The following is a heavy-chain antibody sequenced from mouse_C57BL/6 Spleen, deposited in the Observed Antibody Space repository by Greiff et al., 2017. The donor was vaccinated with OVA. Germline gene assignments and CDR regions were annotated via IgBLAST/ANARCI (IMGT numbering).Heavy chain of an antibody. CDR1: GYSFTSYY. Sequence: VKLVESGPELVKPGASVKISCKASGYSFTSYYIHWVKQRPGQGLEWIGWIYPGSGNTKYNEKFKGKATLTADTSSSTAYMQLSSLTSEDSAVYYCARMSPTVAYWGQGTLVTVSA. CDR3: ARMSPTVAY. D-gene: IGHD1-1*01. J-gene: IGHJ3*01. CDR2: IYPGSGNT. V-gene: IGHV1-66*01.